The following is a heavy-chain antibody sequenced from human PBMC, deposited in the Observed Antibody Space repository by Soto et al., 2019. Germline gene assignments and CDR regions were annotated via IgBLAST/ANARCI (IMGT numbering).Heavy chain of an antibody. CDR1: AFSFTNAW. CDR3: STGRSTYGLDS. CDR2: IKSITDGGTT. J-gene: IGHJ4*02. D-gene: IGHD5-18*01. V-gene: IGHV3-15*01. Sequence: GGSLRLSCVASAFSFTNAWMSWVRQAPGKGLEWVGRIKSITDGGTTDYAAPVKGRFTISRDDSNHTLYLQMNSLKTEDTAVYYCSTGRSTYGLDSWGQGTLVTVSS.